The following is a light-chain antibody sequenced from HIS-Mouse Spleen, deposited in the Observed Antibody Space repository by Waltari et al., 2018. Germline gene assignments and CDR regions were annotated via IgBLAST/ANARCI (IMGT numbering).Light chain of an antibody. V-gene: IGLV3-25*03. CDR3: QSADSSGTGWV. J-gene: IGLJ3*02. CDR1: AFPKQY. Sequence: SYELTQPPSVSVSPGQTARITCSGDAFPKQYAYWYQQKPGQAPGLVIYKDSERPSGLPERFSGSSSGTTVTLTISGVQAEDEADYYCQSADSSGTGWVFGGGTKLTVL. CDR2: KDS.